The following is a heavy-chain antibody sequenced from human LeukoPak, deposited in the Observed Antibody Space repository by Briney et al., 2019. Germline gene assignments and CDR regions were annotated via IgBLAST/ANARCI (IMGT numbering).Heavy chain of an antibody. Sequence: GGSLRLSCAASGVTVSNNFMLWVRQAPGKGLEWVSLIYSGGDTHYADSVKGRFTISRDKSKNTLYLQMNDLRPEDTAVYYCVRDPPAVAINTYGWGQGTLVTVSS. V-gene: IGHV3-66*01. J-gene: IGHJ4*02. D-gene: IGHD2-15*01. CDR3: VRDPPAVAINTYG. CDR2: IYSGGDT. CDR1: GVTVSNNF.